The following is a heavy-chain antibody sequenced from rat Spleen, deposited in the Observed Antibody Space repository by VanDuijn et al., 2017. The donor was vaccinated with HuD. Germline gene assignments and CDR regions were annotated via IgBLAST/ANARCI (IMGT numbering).Heavy chain of an antibody. CDR2: IWGNGNT. CDR3: ARAGSAAISLGNWFAY. J-gene: IGHJ3*01. V-gene: IGHV2-13*01. D-gene: IGHD1-2*01. CDR1: GFSLSSHG. Sequence: QVQLKESGPGLVQPSQTLSLICTVSGFSLSSHGVIWVRQPPGKGLEWMGVIWGNGNTNYNSALKSRLSISRDTSKSQVFLKMSSLQTEDTATYCCARAGSAAISLGNWFAYWGQGTLVTVSS.